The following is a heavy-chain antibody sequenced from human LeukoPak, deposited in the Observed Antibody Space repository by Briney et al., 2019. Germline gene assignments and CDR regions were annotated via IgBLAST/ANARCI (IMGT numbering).Heavy chain of an antibody. J-gene: IGHJ6*02. Sequence: GRSLRLSCAASGFTFSSYGMHWVRQAPGKGLEWVADISYDGSNKYYADSVKGRFTISRDNSKNTLYLQMNSLRAEDTAVYYCAKPEITMVRGVPSLMDVWGQGTTVTVSS. CDR2: ISYDGSNK. D-gene: IGHD3-10*01. CDR3: AKPEITMVRGVPSLMDV. V-gene: IGHV3-30*18. CDR1: GFTFSSYG.